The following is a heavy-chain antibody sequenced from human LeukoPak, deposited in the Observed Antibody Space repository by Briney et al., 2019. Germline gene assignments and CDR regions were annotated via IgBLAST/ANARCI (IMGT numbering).Heavy chain of an antibody. Sequence: ESLKISCKGSGYSFSGYWIGWVRQMPGKGLEWMGIIYPADSHPRYSPSFQGQVTISADKSISTAYLQWSSLRASDTAMYYCARGYYYFDYWGQGTLVTVSS. D-gene: IGHD3-22*01. CDR3: ARGYYYFDY. J-gene: IGHJ4*02. V-gene: IGHV5-51*01. CDR1: GYSFSGYW. CDR2: IYPADSHP.